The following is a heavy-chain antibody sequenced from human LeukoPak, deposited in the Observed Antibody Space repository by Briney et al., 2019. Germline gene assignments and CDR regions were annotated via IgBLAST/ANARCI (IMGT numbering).Heavy chain of an antibody. D-gene: IGHD3-10*01. CDR3: AKDYGDYGSGSSSDY. V-gene: IGHV3-30*02. Sequence: PGGSLRLSCAASGFTFSSYSMHWVRQAPGKGLEWVAFIRYDGSNKYYADSVKGRFTISRDNSKNTLYLQMNSLRAEDTAVYYCAKDYGDYGSGSSSDYWGQGTLVTVSS. CDR2: IRYDGSNK. CDR1: GFTFSSYS. J-gene: IGHJ4*02.